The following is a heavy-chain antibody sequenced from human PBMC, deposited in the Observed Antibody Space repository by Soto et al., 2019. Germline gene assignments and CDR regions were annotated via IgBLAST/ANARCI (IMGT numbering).Heavy chain of an antibody. CDR1: GFIFSSFA. J-gene: IGHJ4*02. Sequence: VQLAESGGDVVQPGRSLRLSCAASGFIFSSFALHWVRQTPDKGLEWVAFISNDGSQTYYADSVKGRFTISRDNSNNSLTVQMDRLRPEDTARYYCARDPYFDYMYGTPDYWGQGTLVAVSS. D-gene: IGHD3-16*01. CDR3: ARDPYFDYMYGTPDY. CDR2: ISNDGSQT. V-gene: IGHV3-30-3*01.